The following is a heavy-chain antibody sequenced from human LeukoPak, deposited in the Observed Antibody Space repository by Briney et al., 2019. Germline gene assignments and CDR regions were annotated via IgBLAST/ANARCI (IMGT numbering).Heavy chain of an antibody. V-gene: IGHV1-8*01. D-gene: IGHD3-9*01. CDR3: ARNYDILTGEFDY. J-gene: IGHJ4*02. Sequence: GASVKVSCKASSYTFTRYGISWVRQAPGQGLEWMGWMNPNSGNTGYAQKFQGRVTMTRNTSISTAYVELSSLRSEDTAVYYCARNYDILTGEFDYWGQGTLVTVSS. CDR1: SYTFTRYG. CDR2: MNPNSGNT.